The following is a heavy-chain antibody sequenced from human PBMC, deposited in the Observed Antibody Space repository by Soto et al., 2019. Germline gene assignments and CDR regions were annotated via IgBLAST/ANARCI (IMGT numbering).Heavy chain of an antibody. V-gene: IGHV3-48*03. J-gene: IGHJ5*02. D-gene: IGHD2-2*02. CDR3: VRSWGVYCSSTRCYSPWLDP. CDR2: ISSSGSPI. CDR1: GFTFSSHE. Sequence: PGGSLRLSCVASGFTFSSHEMNWVRQAPGKGLEWVSYISSSGSPIDYADSVRGRFTISRDNAKNSVILQMNILRVEDTAVYYCVRSWGVYCSSTRCYSPWLDPWGQGTLVTVSS.